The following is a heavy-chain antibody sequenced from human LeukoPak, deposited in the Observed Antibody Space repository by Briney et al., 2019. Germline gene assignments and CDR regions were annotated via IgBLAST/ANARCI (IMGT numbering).Heavy chain of an antibody. CDR1: GGSISNF. Sequence: KAPETLSLTCTVSGGSISNFWGWIRQPPGRGLEWIGSIHYTGNTYYNASLKSRVTMSVDTSKNQFSLKLSSMTAADTAVYYCARQFSLGAFDIWGQGTMVSVSS. J-gene: IGHJ3*02. D-gene: IGHD3-16*01. V-gene: IGHV4-39*01. CDR3: ARQFSLGAFDI. CDR2: IHYTGNT.